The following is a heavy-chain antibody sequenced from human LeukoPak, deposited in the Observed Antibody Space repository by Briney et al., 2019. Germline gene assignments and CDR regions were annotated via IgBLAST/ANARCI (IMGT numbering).Heavy chain of an antibody. CDR1: GGSISSSSYY. Sequence: SETLSLTCTVSGGSISSSSYYWGWIRQPPGKGLEWIGSIYHSGSTYYNPSLKSRVTISVDTSKNQFSLKLSSVTAADTAVYYCARDQCSGGSCYRTRGYYFDYWGQGTLVTVSS. D-gene: IGHD2-15*01. J-gene: IGHJ4*02. V-gene: IGHV4-39*07. CDR3: ARDQCSGGSCYRTRGYYFDY. CDR2: IYHSGST.